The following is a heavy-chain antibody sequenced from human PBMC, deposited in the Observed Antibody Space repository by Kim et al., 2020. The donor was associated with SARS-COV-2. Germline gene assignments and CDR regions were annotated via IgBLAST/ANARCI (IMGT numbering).Heavy chain of an antibody. D-gene: IGHD6-13*01. Sequence: YAQKLQGRVTMTTDTSTSTAYMELRSLRSDDTAVYYCARIAAAGTASFDYWGQGTLVTVSS. J-gene: IGHJ4*02. CDR3: ARIAAAGTASFDY. V-gene: IGHV1-18*01.